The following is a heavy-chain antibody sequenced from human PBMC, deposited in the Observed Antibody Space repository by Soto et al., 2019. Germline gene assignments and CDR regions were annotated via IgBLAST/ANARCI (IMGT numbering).Heavy chain of an antibody. CDR2: ISHSVSA. V-gene: IGHV4-4*02. CDR1: GGSISSSNW. D-gene: IGHD3-10*01. CDR3: ARFNWVRGVRWFDP. J-gene: IGHJ5*02. Sequence: PSETLSLTGAASGGSISSSNWWSWVRQPPGKGLEWIGEISHSVSANYNPSLKHRVTLSIDKSKNHFSLRVASVTPADTAVYYCARFNWVRGVRWFDPLGQGILVTFSS.